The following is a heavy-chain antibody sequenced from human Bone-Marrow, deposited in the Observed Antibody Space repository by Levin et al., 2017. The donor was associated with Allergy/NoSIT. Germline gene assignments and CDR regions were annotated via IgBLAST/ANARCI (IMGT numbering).Heavy chain of an antibody. Sequence: GGSLRLSCAASGFTFSSYWMNWVRQAPGKGLEWVAKMSQDGTETYYVDSVKGRFTISRDNLENFLYLQMISLRAEDTAVYYCARDLYSPIDYWGQGTLVTVAS. V-gene: IGHV3-7*04. J-gene: IGHJ4*02. D-gene: IGHD5-12*01. CDR2: MSQDGTET. CDR3: ARDLYSPIDY. CDR1: GFTFSSYW.